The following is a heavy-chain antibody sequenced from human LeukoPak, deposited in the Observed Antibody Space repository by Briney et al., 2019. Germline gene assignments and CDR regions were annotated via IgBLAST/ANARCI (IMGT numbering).Heavy chain of an antibody. D-gene: IGHD3-3*01. CDR1: GGSISSGSYY. Sequence: SETLSLTCTVSGGSISSGSYYWSWIRQPAGKGLEWIGRIYSSGSTNYNPSLKSRVTISVDTSKNQFSLKPSSVTAADTAVYYCARAVADYDFWSGYGYWGQGTLVTVPS. V-gene: IGHV4-61*02. J-gene: IGHJ4*02. CDR3: ARAVADYDFWSGYGY. CDR2: IYSSGST.